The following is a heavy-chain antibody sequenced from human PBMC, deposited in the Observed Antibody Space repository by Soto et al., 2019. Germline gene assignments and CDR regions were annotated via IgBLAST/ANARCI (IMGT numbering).Heavy chain of an antibody. CDR1: GYTFTSYG. Sequence: ASVKVSCKASGYTFTSYGISWVRQAPEQGLEWMGWISAYNGNTNYPQKFQGRVTMTTDISTSTAYMELRSLRSDGTAVYYCARQKYYYDTSGYFMPDYWGQGTQVTVSS. CDR2: ISAYNGNT. J-gene: IGHJ4*02. V-gene: IGHV1-18*04. D-gene: IGHD3-22*01. CDR3: ARQKYYYDTSGYFMPDY.